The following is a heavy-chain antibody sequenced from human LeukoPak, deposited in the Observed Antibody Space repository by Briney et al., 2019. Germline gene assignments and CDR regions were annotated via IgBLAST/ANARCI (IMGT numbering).Heavy chain of an antibody. V-gene: IGHV3-48*04. D-gene: IGHD6-6*01. J-gene: IGHJ4*02. Sequence: GGSLRLSXAASGFTFSSYGMHWVRQAPGKGLEWVSYISSSGSTIYYADSVKGRFTISRDNAKNSLYLQMNSLRAEDTAVYYCARDKFEYSSSSGYWGQGTLVTVSS. CDR3: ARDKFEYSSSSGY. CDR1: GFTFSSYG. CDR2: ISSSGSTI.